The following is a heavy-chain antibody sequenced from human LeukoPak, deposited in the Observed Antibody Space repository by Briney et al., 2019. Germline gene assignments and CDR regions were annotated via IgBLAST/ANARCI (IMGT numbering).Heavy chain of an antibody. CDR1: GGSISNSY. D-gene: IGHD2-15*01. CDR3: AREGRSSTPGY. CDR2: ISASGNT. V-gene: IGHV4-4*07. J-gene: IGHJ4*02. Sequence: SETLSLTRTVSGGSISNSYWCWVRQPAGKGLEWIGRISASGNTDYNPSLKGRVTMSVDTSKNQFSLRLTSVTAADTAVYYCAREGRSSTPGYWGQGTLVTVSS.